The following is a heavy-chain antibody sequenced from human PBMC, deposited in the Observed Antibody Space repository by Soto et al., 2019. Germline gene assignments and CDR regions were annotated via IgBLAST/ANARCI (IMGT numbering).Heavy chain of an antibody. CDR2: HYSGGST. CDR1: GFSVSSNY. Sequence: GGSLRLSCAISGFSVSSNYLSWVRQAPGKGLEWVSVHYSGGSTYYADSVQGRFTISRDKSNNTLYLQMRRVRAEDTAVYFCARDHLGIAAGDFDLWGQGTLVTVSS. J-gene: IGHJ4*02. CDR3: ARDHLGIAAGDFDL. V-gene: IGHV3-53*01. D-gene: IGHD6-19*01.